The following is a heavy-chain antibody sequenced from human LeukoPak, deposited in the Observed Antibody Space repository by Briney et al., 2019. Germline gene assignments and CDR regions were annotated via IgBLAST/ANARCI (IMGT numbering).Heavy chain of an antibody. CDR2: INPTGGST. V-gene: IGHV1-46*01. CDR1: GYTFTSYY. D-gene: IGHD3-3*01. CDR3: ARAEWSLGGHDAFDI. Sequence: ASVWVSCKASGYTFTSYYIHWVRQAPGQGLEWMGIINPTGGSTIYAQRFQDRVSVTRDKSTSSVYMNLSTLTSEDTAVYYCARAEWSLGGHDAFDIWDQGTLATVTS. J-gene: IGHJ3*02.